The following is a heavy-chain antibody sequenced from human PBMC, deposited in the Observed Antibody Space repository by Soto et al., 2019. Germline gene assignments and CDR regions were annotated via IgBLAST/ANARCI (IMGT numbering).Heavy chain of an antibody. D-gene: IGHD3-10*01. V-gene: IGHV1-69*01. CDR3: ARDVSSDTTGFRGYDL. CDR1: GGTVSSYA. J-gene: IGHJ4*02. Sequence: QLHLVQSGAEVKKAGSSVKVSCKASGGTVSSYAITWVRQAPGKGLEWMGVFIPIFVSAHYAPKFQGRITITAEESTSTAYMELSGLTSEDTAIYYCARDVSSDTTGFRGYDLWGQGTKVTVSS. CDR2: FIPIFVSA.